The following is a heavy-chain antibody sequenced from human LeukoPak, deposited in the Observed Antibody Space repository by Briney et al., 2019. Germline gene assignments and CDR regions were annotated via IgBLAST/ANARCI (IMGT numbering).Heavy chain of an antibody. Sequence: PGGSLRLSCAASGLTFSNYAMTWVRQAPGKGLEWVSSISAGGGSTYYADFVKGRFTITRDTFRNTVFLQMYSLRVEDTAVYYCARASALGSCTATRCLTFDSWGQGTLVTVSS. CDR2: ISAGGGST. CDR3: ARASALGSCTATRCLTFDS. D-gene: IGHD2-8*02. V-gene: IGHV3-23*01. J-gene: IGHJ4*02. CDR1: GLTFSNYA.